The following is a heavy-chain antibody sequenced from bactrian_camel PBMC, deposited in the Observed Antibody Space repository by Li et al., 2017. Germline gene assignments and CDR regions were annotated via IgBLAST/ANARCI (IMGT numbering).Heavy chain of an antibody. CDR1: GYTSSIFC. CDR2: SIPGGRHT. V-gene: IGHV3S1*01. D-gene: IGHD5*01. J-gene: IGHJ6*01. Sequence: HVQLVESGGGSVPAGGSLTLSCAASGYTSSIFCMGWFRQAPGKEREGVALSIPGGRHTSYTDSVKGRFTISRDSGKYTVLLQMNRLKPEDTAMYYCAAEPGCGDHEGPRLNMTGWVRYILMFGYWGQGTQVTV. CDR3: AAEPGCGDHEGPRLNMTGWVRYILMFGY.